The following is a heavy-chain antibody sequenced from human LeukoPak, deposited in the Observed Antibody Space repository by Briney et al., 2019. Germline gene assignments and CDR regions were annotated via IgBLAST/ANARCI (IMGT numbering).Heavy chain of an antibody. CDR2: IDPSDSYT. V-gene: IGHV5-10-1*01. CDR3: ATAIFGVVKP. J-gene: IGHJ5*02. Sequence: GESLKISCKGSGYSFTSYWISWVRQMPGKGLEWMGRIDPSDSYTNYRPSFQGHVTISADKSISTAYLQWSSLKASDTAMYYCATAIFGVVKPWGQGTLVTVSS. CDR1: GYSFTSYW. D-gene: IGHD3-3*01.